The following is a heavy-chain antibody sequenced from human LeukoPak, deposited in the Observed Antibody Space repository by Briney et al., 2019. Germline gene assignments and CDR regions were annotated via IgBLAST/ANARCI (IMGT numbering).Heavy chain of an antibody. CDR1: GDSITGSNW. CDR3: ARVAGPVDY. J-gene: IGHJ4*02. Sequence: PSETLSLTCAVSGDSITGSNWWSWVRQPPGKGLEWIGEICHRGSTNYNPSLKSRVTISVDMSKTQFSLKLTSVTAADTAVYYCARVAGPVDYWGQGTLVTVSS. CDR2: ICHRGST. V-gene: IGHV4-4*02.